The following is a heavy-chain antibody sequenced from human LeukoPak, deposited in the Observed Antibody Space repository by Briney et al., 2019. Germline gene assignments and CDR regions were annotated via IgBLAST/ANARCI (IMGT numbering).Heavy chain of an antibody. CDR1: GGSFSGYY. Sequence: SETLSLTCAVYGGSFSGYYWIWIRQPPGKGLEWIGEINHSGSTNYNPSLKSRVTISVDTSKNQFSLKLSSVTAADTAVYYCARGLRKYQLPMGSWGQGTLVTVSS. CDR3: ARGLRKYQLPMGS. D-gene: IGHD2-2*01. CDR2: INHSGST. J-gene: IGHJ5*02. V-gene: IGHV4-34*01.